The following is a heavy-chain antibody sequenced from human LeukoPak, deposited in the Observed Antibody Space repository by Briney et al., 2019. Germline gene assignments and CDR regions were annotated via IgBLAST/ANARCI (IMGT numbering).Heavy chain of an antibody. CDR3: ARLRPRYAFDI. V-gene: IGHV4-59*08. CDR1: GGSISSYY. D-gene: IGHD1-14*01. J-gene: IGHJ3*02. CDR2: IYYSGST. Sequence: SETLSLTCTVSGGSISSYYWSWIRQPPGKGLEWIGYIYYSGSTNYNPSLKSRVTISVDTSKNQFSLKLSSVTAADPAVYYCARLRPRYAFDIWGQGTMVTVSS.